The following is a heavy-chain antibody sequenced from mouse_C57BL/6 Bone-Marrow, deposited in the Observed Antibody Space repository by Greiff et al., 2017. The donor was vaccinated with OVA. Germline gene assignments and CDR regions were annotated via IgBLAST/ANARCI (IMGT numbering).Heavy chain of an antibody. CDR2: SRNKANDYTT. J-gene: IGHJ1*03. D-gene: IGHD2-4*01. Sequence: EVQVVESGGGLVQSGRSLRLSCATSGFTFSDFYMEWVRQAPGKGLEWIAASRNKANDYTTEYSASVKGRFIVSRDTSQSILYLQMNALRAEDTAIYYCARDASNYDGGPWYFDVWGTGTTVTVSS. V-gene: IGHV7-1*01. CDR3: ARDASNYDGGPWYFDV. CDR1: GFTFSDFY.